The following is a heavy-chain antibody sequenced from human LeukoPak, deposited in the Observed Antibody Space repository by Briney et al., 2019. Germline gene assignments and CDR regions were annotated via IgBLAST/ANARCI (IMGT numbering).Heavy chain of an antibody. CDR1: GYTFTGYY. Sequence: ASVKVSCKASGYTFTGYYMHWVRQAPGQGLEWMGWINPNSGGTNYAQKFQGRVTMTRDTSISTAYMELSRLRSDDTAVYYCARDLEGGHYYGSGSPDYWGQGTLVTVSS. J-gene: IGHJ4*02. CDR3: ARDLEGGHYYGSGSPDY. D-gene: IGHD3-10*01. V-gene: IGHV1-2*02. CDR2: INPNSGGT.